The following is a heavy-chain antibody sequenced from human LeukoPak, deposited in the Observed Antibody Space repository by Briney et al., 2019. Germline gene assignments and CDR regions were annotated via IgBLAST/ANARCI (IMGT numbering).Heavy chain of an antibody. CDR2: IKQDGSEK. Sequence: GGSLRLSCAASGFTFSSYWMSWVRQAPGKGLEWVANIKQDGSEKYYVDSVKSRFTISRDNAKNSLYLQMNSLRAEDTAVYYCARRTYCGGDCYYEDYWGQGTLVTVSS. CDR3: ARRTYCGGDCYYEDY. V-gene: IGHV3-7*03. CDR1: GFTFSSYW. D-gene: IGHD2-21*02. J-gene: IGHJ4*02.